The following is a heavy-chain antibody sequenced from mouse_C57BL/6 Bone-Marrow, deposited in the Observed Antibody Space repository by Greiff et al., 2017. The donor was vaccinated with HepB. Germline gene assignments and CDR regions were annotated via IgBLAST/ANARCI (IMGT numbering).Heavy chain of an antibody. CDR2: IHPNSGST. CDR3: AREGDYGKGGFAY. CDR1: GYTFTSYW. Sequence: QVQLQQPGAELVKPGASVKLSCKASGYTFTSYWMHWVKQRPGQGLEWIGMIHPNSGSTNYNEKFKSKATLTVDKSSSTAYMQLSSLTSEDSAVYYCAREGDYGKGGFAYWGQGTLVTVSA. D-gene: IGHD2-1*01. J-gene: IGHJ3*01. V-gene: IGHV1-64*01.